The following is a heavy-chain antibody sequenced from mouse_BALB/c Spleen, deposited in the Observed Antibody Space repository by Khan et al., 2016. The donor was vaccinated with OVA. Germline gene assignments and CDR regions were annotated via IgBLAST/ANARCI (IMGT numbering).Heavy chain of an antibody. J-gene: IGHJ4*01. V-gene: IGHV2-6-1*01. Sequence: QVQLKESGPGLVAPSQSLSITCTISGFSLTNYGVHWVRQPPGKGLEWLVVIWSDGSTTYNSALKSRLTISKDNSKRQVFLKMNSLQTYDPGMYFCARQPYYHYNIMDYWGQGTSVTVSS. D-gene: IGHD2-10*01. CDR1: GFSLTNYG. CDR3: ARQPYYHYNIMDY. CDR2: IWSDGST.